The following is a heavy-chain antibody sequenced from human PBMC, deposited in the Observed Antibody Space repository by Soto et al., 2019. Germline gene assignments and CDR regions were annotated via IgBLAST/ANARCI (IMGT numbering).Heavy chain of an antibody. J-gene: IGHJ4*02. CDR3: MCFRTLDY. CDR2: INSDGSST. CDR1: GFTFSNAW. V-gene: IGHV3-74*01. Sequence: PGGSLRLSCAASGFTFSNAWMNWVRQAPGKGLVWVSRINSDGSSTSYADSVKGRFTISRDNAKNTLYLQMNSLRAEDTAVYYCMCFRTLDYWGQGILVTVSS.